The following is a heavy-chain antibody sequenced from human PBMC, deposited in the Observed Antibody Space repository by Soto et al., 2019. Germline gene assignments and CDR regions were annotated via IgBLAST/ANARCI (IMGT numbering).Heavy chain of an antibody. V-gene: IGHV3-30*18. J-gene: IGHJ2*01. D-gene: IGHD4-17*01. Sequence: QVQLVESGGGVVQPGRSLRLSCAASGFTFSSYGMHWVRQAPGKGLEWVAVISYDGSNKYYADSVKGRFTISRDNSKNTLYLQMNSLRAEDTAVYYCAKDKHDYGHYLIGYFDLWGRGTLVTVSS. CDR2: ISYDGSNK. CDR1: GFTFSSYG. CDR3: AKDKHDYGHYLIGYFDL.